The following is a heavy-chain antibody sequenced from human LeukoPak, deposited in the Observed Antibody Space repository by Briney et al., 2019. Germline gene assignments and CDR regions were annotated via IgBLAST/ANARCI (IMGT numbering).Heavy chain of an antibody. J-gene: IGHJ6*03. D-gene: IGHD5-18*01. Sequence: GGSLRLSCAASGFTFSSYSMNWVRQAPGKGLEWVSYISSSSFTIYYADSVKGRFTISRDNSKNTLYLQMNSLRAEDTAVYYCAKGGYSNGRYYYYYMDVWGEGTTVTVSS. CDR2: ISSSSFTI. CDR1: GFTFSSYS. CDR3: AKGGYSNGRYYYYYMDV. V-gene: IGHV3-48*01.